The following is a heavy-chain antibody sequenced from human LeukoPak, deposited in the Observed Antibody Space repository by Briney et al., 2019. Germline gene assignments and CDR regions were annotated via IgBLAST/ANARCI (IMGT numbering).Heavy chain of an antibody. D-gene: IGHD2-15*01. CDR2: ISGSGGST. V-gene: IGHV3-23*01. CDR3: AKDLRDIVVVVAATPDY. J-gene: IGHJ4*02. Sequence: GGSLRLSCAASGFTFSSYAMSWVRQAPGKGLDWVSAISGSGGSTYYADSVKGRFTISRDNTKNTLYLQMNSLRAEDPAVYYCAKDLRDIVVVVAATPDYWGQGTLVTVSS. CDR1: GFTFSSYA.